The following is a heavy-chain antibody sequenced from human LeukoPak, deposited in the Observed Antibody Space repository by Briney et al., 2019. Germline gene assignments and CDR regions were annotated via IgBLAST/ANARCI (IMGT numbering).Heavy chain of an antibody. J-gene: IGHJ4*02. D-gene: IGHD3-10*01. V-gene: IGHV4-39*07. CDR2: IYYSGST. CDR3: ARVMVRGVIGDY. Sequence: PSETLSLTCTVSGGSISSYYWGWIRQPPGKGLEWIGSIYYSGSTYYNPSLKSRVTISVDTSKNQFSLKLSSVTAADTAVYYCARVMVRGVIGDYWGQGTLVTVSS. CDR1: GGSISSYY.